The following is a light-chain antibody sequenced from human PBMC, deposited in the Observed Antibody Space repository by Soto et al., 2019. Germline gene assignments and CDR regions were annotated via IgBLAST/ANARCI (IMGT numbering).Light chain of an antibody. CDR1: QSVSSY. CDR3: QQHSSWPLT. CDR2: DAS. Sequence: EIVLTQSPATLSLSPGERATLSCRASQSVSSYLAWYQQKPGQAPRLLIYDASNRATGVPSRFSGSGSGTDFTPTISTLEPADFVVYYCQQHSSWPLTFGGGTKVEIK. V-gene: IGKV3-11*01. J-gene: IGKJ4*01.